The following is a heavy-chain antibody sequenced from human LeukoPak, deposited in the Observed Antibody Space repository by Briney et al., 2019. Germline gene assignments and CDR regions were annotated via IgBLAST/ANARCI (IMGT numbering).Heavy chain of an antibody. D-gene: IGHD3-3*01. J-gene: IGHJ5*02. CDR3: ARDRALRITIFGVVNNWFDP. V-gene: IGHV6-1*01. CDR1: GDSVSSNSAA. CDR2: TYYRSKWYN. Sequence: SQTLPLTCAISGDSVSSNSAAWNWIRQSPSRGLEWLGRTYYRSKWYNDYAVSVKSRITINPDTSKNQFSLQLNSVTPEDTAVYYCARDRALRITIFGVVNNWFDPWGQGTLVTVSS.